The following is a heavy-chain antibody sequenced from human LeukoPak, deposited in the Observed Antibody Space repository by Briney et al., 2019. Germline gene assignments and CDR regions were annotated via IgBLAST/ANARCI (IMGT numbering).Heavy chain of an antibody. CDR1: GYSFTSYW. D-gene: IGHD3-22*01. CDR3: ARYYYDSSGYQLDY. CDR2: IYPGDSDT. Sequence: KYGESLKISCKGSGYSFTSYWIGWVRQIPGKGLEWMGIIYPGDSDTRYSPSFQGQVTISADKSISPAYLQWSSLKASDTAMYYCARYYYDSSGYQLDYWGQGTLLTVSS. V-gene: IGHV5-51*01. J-gene: IGHJ4*02.